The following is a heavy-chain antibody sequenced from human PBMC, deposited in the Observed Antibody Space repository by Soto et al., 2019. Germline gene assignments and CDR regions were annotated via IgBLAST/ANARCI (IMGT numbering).Heavy chain of an antibody. CDR2: FYPGDSDT. CDR3: ARQGNGAEGFDY. J-gene: IGHJ4*02. V-gene: IGHV5-51*01. D-gene: IGHD4-17*01. Sequence: PGASLKISCKGSGYYFPSYWIGWVRQMPGKGLGWMGIFYPGDSDTRYSPSFQGQVTISADRSISTAYLQWSSLKPSDTAMYYCARQGNGAEGFDYWGQGTLVTVSS. CDR1: GYYFPSYW.